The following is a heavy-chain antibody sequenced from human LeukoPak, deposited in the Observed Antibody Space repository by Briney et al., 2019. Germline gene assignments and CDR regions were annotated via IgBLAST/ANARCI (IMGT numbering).Heavy chain of an antibody. CDR3: ARDPSNTSGWYIYFDH. V-gene: IGHV1-18*01. CDR1: GYAYSKYG. Sequence: GASVKVSCKASGYAYSKYGIAWVRQAPGQGLEWMGWISTYNGDTRYAQKFQGRVTVSSDTSTGTAYMELRSLRSDDTAVYYCARDPSNTSGWYIYFDHWGQGALVTLSS. D-gene: IGHD6-19*01. CDR2: ISTYNGDT. J-gene: IGHJ4*02.